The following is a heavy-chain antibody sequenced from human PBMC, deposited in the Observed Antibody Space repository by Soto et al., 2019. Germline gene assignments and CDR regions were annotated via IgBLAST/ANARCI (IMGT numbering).Heavy chain of an antibody. D-gene: IGHD3-10*01. CDR3: ASSRGRRQDYYYYGMDV. J-gene: IGHJ6*02. Sequence: SVKVSCKASGGTFSSYAISWVRQAPGQGLEWMGGIIPIFGTANYAQKFQGRVTITADKSTSTAYMELSSLRSEDTAVYYCASSRGRRQDYYYYGMDVWGQGTTVTVSS. V-gene: IGHV1-69*06. CDR2: IIPIFGTA. CDR1: GGTFSSYA.